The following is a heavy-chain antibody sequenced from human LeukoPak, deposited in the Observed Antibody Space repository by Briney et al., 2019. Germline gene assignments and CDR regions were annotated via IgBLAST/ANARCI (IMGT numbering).Heavy chain of an antibody. CDR3: ARDPLITIFGVVIRRDY. D-gene: IGHD3-3*01. Sequence: PSETLSLTCTVSGGSISSYYWSWIRQPPGKGLEWIGYIYYSGSTNYNPSLKSRVTISVDTSKNQFSLKLSSVTAADTAVYYCARDPLITIFGVVIRRDYWGQGTLVTVSS. V-gene: IGHV4-59*01. J-gene: IGHJ4*02. CDR1: GGSISSYY. CDR2: IYYSGST.